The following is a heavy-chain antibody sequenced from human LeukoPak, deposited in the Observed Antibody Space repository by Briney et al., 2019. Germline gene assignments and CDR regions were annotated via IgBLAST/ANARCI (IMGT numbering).Heavy chain of an antibody. CDR1: GGSISSSNSH. J-gene: IGHJ4*02. V-gene: IGHV4-39*01. CDR3: ARHGTLYGSSSKFDN. D-gene: IGHD6-6*01. CDR2: IDNRGNT. Sequence: PSETLSLTCSVSGGSISSSNSHWGWIRQPPGKGLEWVVSIDNRGNTYYNPSLKSRVTISVHTSKNQFSLKLSSVTAADTAVYYCARHGTLYGSSSKFDNWGQGTLVTVSS.